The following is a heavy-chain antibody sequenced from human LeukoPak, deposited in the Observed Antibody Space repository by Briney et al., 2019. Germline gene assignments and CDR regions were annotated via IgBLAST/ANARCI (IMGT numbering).Heavy chain of an antibody. D-gene: IGHD1-26*01. CDR3: ARGVGATHFDY. Sequence: PGGSLRLSCAASGFTFSSYWMSWVRQAPGKGLEWVAIIKQDGTEKYYVDSVKGRFTISRDNAKNSLYLQMNSLRAEDTAVYYCARGVGATHFDYWGQGTLVTASS. J-gene: IGHJ4*02. CDR2: IKQDGTEK. V-gene: IGHV3-7*04. CDR1: GFTFSSYW.